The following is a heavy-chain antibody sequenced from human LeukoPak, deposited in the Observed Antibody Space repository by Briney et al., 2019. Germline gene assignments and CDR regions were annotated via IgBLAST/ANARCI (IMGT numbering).Heavy chain of an antibody. CDR3: ARGGGPSNWFDP. Sequence: KSSETLSLTCTVSGYSISSGYYWGWIRQPPGKGLEWIGVINHSGSTDYNPSLKSRVTISVDTSKNQFSLKLSSVTAADTAVYYCARGGGPSNWFDPWGQGTLVTVSS. V-gene: IGHV4-38-2*02. D-gene: IGHD4-23*01. J-gene: IGHJ5*02. CDR2: INHSGST. CDR1: GYSISSGYY.